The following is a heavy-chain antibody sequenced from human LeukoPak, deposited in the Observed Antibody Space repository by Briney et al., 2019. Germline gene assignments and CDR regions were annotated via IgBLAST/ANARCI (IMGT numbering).Heavy chain of an antibody. CDR3: ARDATMVTLYYYYYMDV. CDR2: IIPDGTTT. V-gene: IGHV3-74*01. CDR1: GFTFSSYC. Sequence: GGSLRLSCVASGFTFSSYCMHWVRQAPGEGLVWVSRIIPDGTTTTYADSVKGRFSISRDNAKHSLYLQMNSLRAEDTAVYYCARDATMVTLYYYYYMDVWGKGTPVTVSS. J-gene: IGHJ6*03. D-gene: IGHD3-10*01.